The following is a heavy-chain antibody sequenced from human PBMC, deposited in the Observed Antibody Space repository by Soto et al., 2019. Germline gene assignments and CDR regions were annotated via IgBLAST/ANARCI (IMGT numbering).Heavy chain of an antibody. J-gene: IGHJ4*02. Sequence: GGSLRLSCAASGFTLSSYGMHWVRQAPGKGLEWVAVISYDGSNKYYADSVKGRFTISRDNSKNTLYLQMNSLRAEDTAVYYCAKVRYFDWLSPSALDYWGQGTLVTVSS. CDR3: AKVRYFDWLSPSALDY. CDR2: ISYDGSNK. V-gene: IGHV3-30*18. D-gene: IGHD3-9*01. CDR1: GFTLSSYG.